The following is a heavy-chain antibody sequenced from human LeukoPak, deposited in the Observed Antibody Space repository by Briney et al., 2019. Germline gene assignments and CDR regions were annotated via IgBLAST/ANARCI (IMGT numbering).Heavy chain of an antibody. CDR1: GFSVSNNY. J-gene: IGHJ4*02. CDR3: ARATLDN. CDR2: IYSGGST. V-gene: IGHV3-53*01. Sequence: GGSLRLSCAASGFSVSNNYISWVRQAPGKGLEWVSVIYSGGSTKYADSVKARFTTSRDNSKNTVYLQMNSLRAEDTAVYFCARATLDNWGQGTLVTVSS.